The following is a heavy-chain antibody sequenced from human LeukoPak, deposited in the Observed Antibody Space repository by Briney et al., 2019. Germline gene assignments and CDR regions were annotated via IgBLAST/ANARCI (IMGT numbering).Heavy chain of an antibody. Sequence: SETLSLTCTVSGGSISSYYWSWLRQPPGKGLEWIGYIYYSGNTNYNPSLKSRVTISVDTSKNQFSLKLSSVTAADTAVYYCARPRDYYGSGTNYFDYWGQGTLVTVSS. CDR1: GGSISSYY. CDR2: IYYSGNT. J-gene: IGHJ4*02. D-gene: IGHD3-10*01. V-gene: IGHV4-59*01. CDR3: ARPRDYYGSGTNYFDY.